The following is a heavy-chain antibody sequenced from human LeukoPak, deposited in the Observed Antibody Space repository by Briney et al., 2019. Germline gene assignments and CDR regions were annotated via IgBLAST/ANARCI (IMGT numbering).Heavy chain of an antibody. D-gene: IGHD3-16*01. CDR2: ISSSGTTI. CDR3: ARDASFGGRGNDY. CDR1: GFTFSSYE. V-gene: IGHV3-48*03. J-gene: IGHJ4*02. Sequence: GGSLRLSCAASGFTFSSYEMNWVRQAPGKGLEWVSYISSSGTTIYYADSVKGRFTISRDNAKNSLYLQMNSLRTEDTAVYYCARDASFGGRGNDYWGQGTLVTVSS.